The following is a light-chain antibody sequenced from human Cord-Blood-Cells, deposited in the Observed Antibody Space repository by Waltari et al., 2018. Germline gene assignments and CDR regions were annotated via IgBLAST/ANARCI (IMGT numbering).Light chain of an antibody. CDR2: EVS. Sequence: QSALTQPPSVSGSPGPSVTISSTGTSSDVGSYRVSWYQQPPGTAPKLMIYEVSNRPSGVPDRFSGSKSGNTASLTISGLQAEDEADYYCSSYTSSSTWVFGGGTKLTVL. J-gene: IGLJ3*02. CDR1: SSDVGSYR. V-gene: IGLV2-18*02. CDR3: SSYTSSSTWV.